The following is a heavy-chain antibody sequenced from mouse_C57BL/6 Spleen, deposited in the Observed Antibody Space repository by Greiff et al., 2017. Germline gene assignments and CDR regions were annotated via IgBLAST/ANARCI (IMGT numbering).Heavy chain of an antibody. CDR3: ANGSSYAMDY. V-gene: IGHV3-6*01. D-gene: IGHD1-1*01. Sequence: ESGPGLVKPSQSLSLTCSVTGYSITSGYYWNWIRQFPGNKLEWMGYISYDGSNNYNPSLKNRISITRDTSKNQFFLNLNSVTTEDTATYYCANGSSYAMDYWGQGTSVTVSS. J-gene: IGHJ4*01. CDR2: ISYDGSN. CDR1: GYSITSGYY.